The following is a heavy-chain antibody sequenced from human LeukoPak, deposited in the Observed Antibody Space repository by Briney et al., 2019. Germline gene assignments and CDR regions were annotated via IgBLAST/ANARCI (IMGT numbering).Heavy chain of an antibody. Sequence: ASVKVSCKASGYTFTSYYMHWVRQAPGQGLEWMGWINPNSGGTNYAQKFQGWVTMTRDTSISTAYMELSRLRSDDTAVYYCARDGYGSGSLDFDYWGQGTLVTVSS. D-gene: IGHD3-10*01. J-gene: IGHJ4*02. CDR2: INPNSGGT. CDR3: ARDGYGSGSLDFDY. CDR1: GYTFTSYY. V-gene: IGHV1-2*04.